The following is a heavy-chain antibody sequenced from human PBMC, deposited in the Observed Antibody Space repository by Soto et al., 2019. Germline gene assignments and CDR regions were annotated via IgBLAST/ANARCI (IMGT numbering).Heavy chain of an antibody. CDR1: GFTFSSYG. V-gene: IGHV3-33*01. J-gene: IGHJ4*02. CDR3: ARDYREYSYGYSPIDY. CDR2: IWYDGSNK. D-gene: IGHD5-18*01. Sequence: HPGGSLRLSCAASGFTFSSYGMHWVRQAPGKGLEWVAVIWYDGSNKYYADSVKGRFTISRDNSKNTLYLQMNSLRAEDTAVYYCARDYREYSYGYSPIDYWSQGTLVTVSS.